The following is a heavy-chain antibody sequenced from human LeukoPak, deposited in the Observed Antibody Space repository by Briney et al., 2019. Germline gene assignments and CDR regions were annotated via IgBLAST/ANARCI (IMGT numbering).Heavy chain of an antibody. CDR3: ARDWNSSGWSYFDY. D-gene: IGHD6-19*01. CDR2: MNPNSGNT. J-gene: IGHJ4*02. Sequence: GASVKVSCKASGYTFTSYDINWVRQATGQGLEWMGWMNPNSGNTGYAQKFQGRVTMTRDTSISTAYMELSRLRSDDTAVYYCARDWNSSGWSYFDYWGQGTLVTVSS. V-gene: IGHV1-8*02. CDR1: GYTFTSYD.